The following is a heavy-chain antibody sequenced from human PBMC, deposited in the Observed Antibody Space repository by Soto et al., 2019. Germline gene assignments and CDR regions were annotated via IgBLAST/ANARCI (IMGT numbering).Heavy chain of an antibody. J-gene: IGHJ6*02. D-gene: IGHD1-26*01. Sequence: PGGSLRLSCAVSGFTLDDYTMHWVRQAPGKGLEWVSGVGWNGGDIVYADSVKGRFTVSRDNTRNSLYLEVNSLTTEDTAIYFCAKERAVLVPVSTSYSHYYGLEVWGQAPTVTVS. CDR2: VGWNGGDI. CDR1: GFTLDDYT. V-gene: IGHV3-9*01. CDR3: AKERAVLVPVSTSYSHYYGLEV.